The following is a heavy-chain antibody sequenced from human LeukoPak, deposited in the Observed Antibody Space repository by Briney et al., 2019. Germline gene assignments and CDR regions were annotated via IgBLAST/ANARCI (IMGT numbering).Heavy chain of an antibody. CDR3: ARDHSAAAVPEDWFDP. CDR2: IWYDGSNK. V-gene: IGHV3-33*01. Sequence: PGRSLRLSCAASGFTFSSYGMHWVRQAPAKGLEWVAVIWYDGSNKYYADSVKGRFTISRDNSKNTLYLQMNSLRAEDTAVYYCARDHSAAAVPEDWFDPWGQGTLVTVSS. D-gene: IGHD6-13*01. CDR1: GFTFSSYG. J-gene: IGHJ5*02.